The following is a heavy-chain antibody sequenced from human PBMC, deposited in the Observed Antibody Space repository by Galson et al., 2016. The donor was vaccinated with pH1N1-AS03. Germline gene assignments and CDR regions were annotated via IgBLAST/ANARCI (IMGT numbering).Heavy chain of an antibody. CDR2: INPNSGGT. CDR3: ARSHPAFDSSGYYYDY. CDR1: GYTFTGYY. Sequence: SVKVSCKASGYTFTGYYMHWVRQAPGQGLEWMGWINPNSGGTNYAQKFQGRVTMTRDTSISTAYMKLSRLRSGDTAAYYCARSHPAFDSSGYYYDYWGQGTLVTVSS. J-gene: IGHJ4*02. D-gene: IGHD3-22*01. V-gene: IGHV1-2*02.